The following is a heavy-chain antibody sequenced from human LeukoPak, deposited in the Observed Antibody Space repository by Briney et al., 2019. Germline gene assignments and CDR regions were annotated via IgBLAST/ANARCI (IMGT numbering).Heavy chain of an antibody. V-gene: IGHV3-53*01. J-gene: IGHJ6*03. Sequence: QPGGTLRLSCAASGVTVSCNYMSWVRQAPGKGLEWVSVIYSGGSTYYADSLKGRFTISRDNSKNTLYLQMNSLRAADTAVYYCASGSESYRTPYYYMDVWGTGTTVTVSS. CDR1: GVTVSCNY. CDR3: ASGSESYRTPYYYMDV. CDR2: IYSGGST. D-gene: IGHD3-10*01.